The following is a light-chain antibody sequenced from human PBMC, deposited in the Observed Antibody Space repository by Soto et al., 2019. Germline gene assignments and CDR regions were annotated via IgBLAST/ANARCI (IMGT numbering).Light chain of an antibody. V-gene: IGKV1-13*02. CDR1: QGIGSN. CDR2: DAS. CDR3: QQFSFLPVS. J-gene: IGKJ4*01. Sequence: AIQLTQSPSSLSASVGDRVTITCRASQGIGSNLAWYHQKPGKPPKLLIYDASSLESGVPSRFSGSGFGTDFTLTISSLQPVDFATYYCQQFSFLPVSFGGGTRVEI.